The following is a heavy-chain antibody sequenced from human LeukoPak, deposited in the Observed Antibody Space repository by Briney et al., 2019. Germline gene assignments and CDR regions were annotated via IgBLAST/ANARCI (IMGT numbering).Heavy chain of an antibody. V-gene: IGHV4-59*01. CDR1: GGSNSSYY. CDR2: IYYSGST. J-gene: IGHJ5*02. CDR3: AIEITIFRVVRSAA. Sequence: SETLSLTCTVSGGSNSSYYWNWIRQPPGKGLEWIGYIYYSGSTNYNPSLNSLVTISVDTPQNQFSLQLGSVTDAAEARGYGAIEITIFRVVRSAAWSQGTLVTVSS. D-gene: IGHD3-3*01.